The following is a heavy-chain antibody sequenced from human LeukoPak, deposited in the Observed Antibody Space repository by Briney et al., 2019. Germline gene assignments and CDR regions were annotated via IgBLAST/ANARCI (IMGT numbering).Heavy chain of an antibody. J-gene: IGHJ3*02. CDR2: FYAGGSS. V-gene: IGHV4-4*09. Sequence: SETLSLTCSVSGASVTNYYWSWIRQPPGKGLEWIGYFYAGGSSNYSPSLESRVTISVDTSENHFSLNLNSVTAADTAVYYCARRGSIRQDAFDIWGQGTVATVSS. CDR1: GASVTNYY. CDR3: ARRGSIRQDAFDI. D-gene: IGHD2-21*01.